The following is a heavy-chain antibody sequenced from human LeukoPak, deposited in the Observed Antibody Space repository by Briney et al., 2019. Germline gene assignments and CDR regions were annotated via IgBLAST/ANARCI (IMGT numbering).Heavy chain of an antibody. D-gene: IGHD3-3*01. J-gene: IGHJ5*02. Sequence: ASVEVSCKASGYNFNRYAINWVRQAPGQGLEWMGWISANNGNTNYAQSLRGRVTMTTDTSTSTAYMELRSLTTDDTAVYYCARSNDFWNGHLKGYWFDPWGQGTLVTVSS. CDR3: ARSNDFWNGHLKGYWFDP. CDR1: GYNFNRYA. CDR2: ISANNGNT. V-gene: IGHV1-18*01.